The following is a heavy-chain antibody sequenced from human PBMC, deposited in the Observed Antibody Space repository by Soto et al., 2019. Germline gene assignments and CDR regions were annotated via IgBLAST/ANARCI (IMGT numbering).Heavy chain of an antibody. Sequence: QVQLVQSGAEVKKPGSSVKVSCKASGGTFSSYAISWVRQAPGQGLEWMGGIIPILGTANYAQKFQGRVTITADESTSTAYMELSSLRSEDPAVYYCARPRRDGYNHRIPFDYWGQGTLVTVSS. V-gene: IGHV1-69*01. CDR2: IIPILGTA. CDR3: ARPRRDGYNHRIPFDY. J-gene: IGHJ4*02. CDR1: GGTFSSYA. D-gene: IGHD5-12*01.